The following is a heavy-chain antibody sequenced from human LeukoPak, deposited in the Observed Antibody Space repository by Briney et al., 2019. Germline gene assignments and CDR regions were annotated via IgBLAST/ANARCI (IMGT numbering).Heavy chain of an antibody. CDR2: INPTGGST. Sequence: ASVKVSCEASGYTYPSYFMHWVRQAPGQGLEWMGIINPTGGSTTYAQKFQGRVTMTRDTSTSTVYMELSSLRSDDTAVYYCARTAARRFDYWGQGTLVTVSS. CDR1: GYTYPSYF. J-gene: IGHJ4*02. V-gene: IGHV1-46*01. D-gene: IGHD6-6*01. CDR3: ARTAARRFDY.